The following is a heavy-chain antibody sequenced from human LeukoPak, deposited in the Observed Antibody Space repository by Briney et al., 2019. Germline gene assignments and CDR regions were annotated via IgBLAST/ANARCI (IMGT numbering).Heavy chain of an antibody. CDR1: GGSISSYY. CDR3: ARQGFGMVRGVIIANFDY. V-gene: IGHV4-59*08. J-gene: IGHJ4*02. CDR2: IYYSGST. D-gene: IGHD3-10*01. Sequence: SETLSLTCTVSGGSISSYYWSWIRQPPGKGLEWIGYIYYSGSTNYNPSLKSRVTISVDTSKNQFSLKLSSVTAADTAVYYCARQGFGMVRGVIIANFDYWGQGTLVTVSS.